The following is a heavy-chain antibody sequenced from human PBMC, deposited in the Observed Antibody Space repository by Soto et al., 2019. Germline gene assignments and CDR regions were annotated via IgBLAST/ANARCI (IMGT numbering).Heavy chain of an antibody. Sequence: GASVKVSCKASGYTFTGYYMHWVRQAPGQGLEWMGWINPNSGGTNYAQKFQGRVTMTRDTSISTAYMELSRLRSDDTAVYYCARGDTAMVPGYYYYGMDVWGQGTTVTVSS. V-gene: IGHV1-2*02. D-gene: IGHD5-18*01. CDR2: INPNSGGT. J-gene: IGHJ6*02. CDR3: ARGDTAMVPGYYYYGMDV. CDR1: GYTFTGYY.